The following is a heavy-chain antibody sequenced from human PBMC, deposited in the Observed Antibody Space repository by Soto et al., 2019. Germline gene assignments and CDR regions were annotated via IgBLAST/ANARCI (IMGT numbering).Heavy chain of an antibody. D-gene: IGHD3-3*01. Sequence: SVKVSCKASGGTFSSYAISWVRQAPGQGLEWMGGIIPIFGTANYAQKFQGRVTITADESTSTAYMELSSLRSEDTAVYYCARVVPYDDFWSGYYLSYYYYGVDVWGQGTTVTVSS. CDR2: IIPIFGTA. CDR1: GGTFSSYA. V-gene: IGHV1-69*13. J-gene: IGHJ6*02. CDR3: ARVVPYDDFWSGYYLSYYYYGVDV.